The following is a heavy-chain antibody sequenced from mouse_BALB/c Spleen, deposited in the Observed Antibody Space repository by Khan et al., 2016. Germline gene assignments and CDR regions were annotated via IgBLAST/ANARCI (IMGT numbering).Heavy chain of an antibody. Sequence: VRLQQSGAELVRPGALVKLSCKASGFNIKDYSMHWVKQRPEQGLEWIGWIDPENGNAIYAPKFQVKASITADTSSNTAYLQLSSLTSEDTAVYYCARDFGNYYWGQGTTLTVSS. V-gene: IGHV14-1*02. J-gene: IGHJ2*01. CDR3: ARDFGNYY. D-gene: IGHD2-1*01. CDR2: IDPENGNA. CDR1: GFNIKDYS.